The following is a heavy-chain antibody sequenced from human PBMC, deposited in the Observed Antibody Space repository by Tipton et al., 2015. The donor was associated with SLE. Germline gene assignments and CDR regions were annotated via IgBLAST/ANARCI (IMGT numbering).Heavy chain of an antibody. CDR2: IYYSGST. J-gene: IGHJ4*02. Sequence: TLSLTCAVYGGSFSGYYWSWIRQPPGKGLEWIGYIYYSGSTNYNPSLKSRVTISVDTSKNQFSLKLSSVTAADTAVYYCARAGRAWNLFDYWGQGTLVTVSS. CDR3: ARAGRAWNLFDY. CDR1: GGSFSGYY. V-gene: IGHV4-59*01. D-gene: IGHD1-1*01.